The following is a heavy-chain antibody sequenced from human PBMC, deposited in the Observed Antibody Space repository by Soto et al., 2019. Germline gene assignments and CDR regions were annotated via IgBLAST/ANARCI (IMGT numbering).Heavy chain of an antibody. CDR1: GFTFSSYA. Sequence: GGSLRLSCAASGFTFSSYAMSWVRQAPGKGLEWVSAISGSGGSTYYADSVKGRFTISRDNSKNTLYLQMNSLRAEDTAVYYCAKGWYYDFWSGRDFDYWGQGTLVTVSS. D-gene: IGHD3-3*01. V-gene: IGHV3-23*01. J-gene: IGHJ4*02. CDR2: ISGSGGST. CDR3: AKGWYYDFWSGRDFDY.